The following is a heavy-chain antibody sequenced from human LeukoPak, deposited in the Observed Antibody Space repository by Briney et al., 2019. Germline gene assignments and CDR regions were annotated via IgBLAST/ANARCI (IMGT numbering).Heavy chain of an antibody. CDR3: AKDGDIVGASGFDY. CDR2: IWYDGSNK. J-gene: IGHJ4*02. CDR1: GFTFSGSL. V-gene: IGHV3-33*06. Sequence: GGSLRLSCAASGFTFSGSLMHWVRQAPGKGLEWVAVIWYDGSNKYYADSVKGRFTISRDNSKNTLYLQMNSLRAEDTAVYYCAKDGDIVGASGFDYWGQGTLVTVSS. D-gene: IGHD1-26*01.